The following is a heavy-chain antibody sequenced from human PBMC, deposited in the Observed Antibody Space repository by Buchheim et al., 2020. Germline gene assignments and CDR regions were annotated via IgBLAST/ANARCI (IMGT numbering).Heavy chain of an antibody. CDR1: GGSFSGYY. J-gene: IGHJ6*02. CDR2: INHSGST. CDR3: ARGRCSSTSCYYYYGMDV. D-gene: IGHD2-2*01. Sequence: QVQLQQWGAGLLKPSETLSLTCAVYGGSFSGYYWSWIRQPPGKGLEWIGEINHSGSTNYNPSLKSRVNISVDTSKNQLSLKLTSVTAADTAVYYCARGRCSSTSCYYYYGMDVWGQGTT. V-gene: IGHV4-34*01.